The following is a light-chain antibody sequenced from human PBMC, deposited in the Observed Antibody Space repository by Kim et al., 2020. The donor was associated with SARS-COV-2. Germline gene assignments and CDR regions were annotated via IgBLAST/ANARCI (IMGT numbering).Light chain of an antibody. V-gene: IGKV1-5*01. CDR1: QYVTRG. CDR3: QHRQT. CDR2: DAS. J-gene: IGKJ1*01. Sequence: DIQMTQSLSTLPASVGDRVTITCRATQYVTRGLAWYQQKPGRAPKLLIYDASTLDRGVPSRFRGSGSGTEFTLTINSLQPDDFASYYCQHRQTFGQGTKVDIK.